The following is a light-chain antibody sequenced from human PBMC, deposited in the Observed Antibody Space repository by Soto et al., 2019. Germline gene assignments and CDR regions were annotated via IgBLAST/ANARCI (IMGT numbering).Light chain of an antibody. V-gene: IGLV1-44*01. J-gene: IGLJ2*01. CDR1: SSNIGSNT. Sequence: QSVLTQPPSASGTPGQRVTISCSGSSSNIGSNTVNWYQQLPGTAPKFLIYKXXXXXXXXXXRXXXXKSGTSASLAISGLQSEDEXXYYCAAWDDSLNGVLFGGGTKVTVL. CDR3: AAWDDSLNGVL. CDR2: KXX.